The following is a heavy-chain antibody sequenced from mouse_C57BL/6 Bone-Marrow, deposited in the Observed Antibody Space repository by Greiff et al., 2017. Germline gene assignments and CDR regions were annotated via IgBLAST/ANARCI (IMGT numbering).Heavy chain of an antibody. CDR3: ARSTYYSNYGYCFDY. D-gene: IGHD2-5*01. Sequence: VKLQQSGPELVKPGASVKISCKASGYAFSSSWMNWVKQRPGKGLEWIGRIYPGDGDTNYNGKFKGKATLTADKSSSTAYMQLSSLTSEDSAVYFCARSTYYSNYGYCFDYWGQGTTLTVSS. CDR1: GYAFSSSW. CDR2: IYPGDGDT. V-gene: IGHV1-82*01. J-gene: IGHJ2*01.